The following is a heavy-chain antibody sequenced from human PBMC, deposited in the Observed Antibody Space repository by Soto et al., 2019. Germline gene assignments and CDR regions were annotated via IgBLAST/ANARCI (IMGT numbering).Heavy chain of an antibody. V-gene: IGHV3-11*01. CDR3: ASTDVLDYGDYIYFQH. J-gene: IGHJ1*01. CDR2: ISSSGSTI. CDR1: GFTFSDYY. D-gene: IGHD4-17*01. Sequence: QVQLVESGGGLVKPGGSLRLSCAASGFTFSDYYMSWIRQAPGKGLEWVSYISSSGSTIYYADSVKGRFTISRDNAKNSLYLQMNSRRAEDTAVYYCASTDVLDYGDYIYFQHWGQGTLVTVSS.